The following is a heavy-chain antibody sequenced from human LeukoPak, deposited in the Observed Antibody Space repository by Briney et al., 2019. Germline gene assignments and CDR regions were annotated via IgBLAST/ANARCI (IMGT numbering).Heavy chain of an antibody. D-gene: IGHD2-8*01. CDR2: IYYSGST. CDR1: GGSISSYY. J-gene: IGHJ5*02. CDR3: AREGDKYANWFDT. V-gene: IGHV4-59*01. Sequence: SETLSLTCTVSGGSISSYYWGWIRQPPGKGLEGIGYIYYSGSTNYNPSLKSRVTISVDTSKNQFSLDLSSVTAADTAVYYCAREGDKYANWFDTWGQGTLVTVSS.